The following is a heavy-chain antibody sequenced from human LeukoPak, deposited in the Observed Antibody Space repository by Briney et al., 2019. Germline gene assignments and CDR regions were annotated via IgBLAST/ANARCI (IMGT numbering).Heavy chain of an antibody. CDR3: ARVREDGAVAGFYYFDY. D-gene: IGHD6-19*01. V-gene: IGHV4-30-2*01. J-gene: IGHJ4*02. CDR2: IYHSGST. Sequence: PSETLSLTCTVSGGSISSGGYYWSWIRQPPGKGLEWIGYIYHSGSTYYNPSLKSRVTISVDRSKNQFSLKLSSVTAADTAVYYCARVREDGAVAGFYYFDYWGQGTLVTVPS. CDR1: GGSISSGGYY.